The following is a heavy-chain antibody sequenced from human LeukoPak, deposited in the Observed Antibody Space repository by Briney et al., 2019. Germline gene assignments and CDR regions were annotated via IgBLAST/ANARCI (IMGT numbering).Heavy chain of an antibody. Sequence: GGSLRLSCAASGFTFSSYGMHWVRQAPGKGLEGVAVISYDGSNKYYADSVKGRFTISRDNSKNTLYLQMNSLRAEDTAVYYCAKDYYDSSGYSHVPVFVNYWGQGTLVTVSS. V-gene: IGHV3-30*18. CDR2: ISYDGSNK. J-gene: IGHJ4*02. CDR3: AKDYYDSSGYSHVPVFVNY. CDR1: GFTFSSYG. D-gene: IGHD3-22*01.